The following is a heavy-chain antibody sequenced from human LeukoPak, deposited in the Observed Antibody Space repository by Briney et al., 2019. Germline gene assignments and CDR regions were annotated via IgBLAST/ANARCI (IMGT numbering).Heavy chain of an antibody. J-gene: IGHJ4*02. V-gene: IGHV4-39*01. D-gene: IGHD6-19*01. CDR1: GGSISSSTYY. CDR3: ARTRKYSSDEDY. Sequence: PSETLSLTCTVSGGSISSSTYYWGWIRQPPGKGLEWIGSIYYSGSTYYNPSLKSRVTISVDTSKNQFSLKLSSVTVADTAVYYCARTRKYSSDEDYWGQGTLATVSS. CDR2: IYYSGST.